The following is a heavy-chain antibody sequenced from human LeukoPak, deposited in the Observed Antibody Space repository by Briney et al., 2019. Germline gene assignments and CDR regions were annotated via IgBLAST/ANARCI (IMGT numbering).Heavy chain of an antibody. J-gene: IGHJ5*02. CDR1: GGTFSSYA. CDR3: ARDKGAAAGYINWFDP. CDR2: IIPIFGTA. D-gene: IGHD6-13*01. V-gene: IGHV1-69*05. Sequence: SVRVSCKASGGTFSSYAISWVRQAPGQGLEWMGGIIPIFGTANYAQKFQGRVTITTDESTSTAYMELSSLRSEDTAVYYCARDKGAAAGYINWFDPGGQASLVTVSS.